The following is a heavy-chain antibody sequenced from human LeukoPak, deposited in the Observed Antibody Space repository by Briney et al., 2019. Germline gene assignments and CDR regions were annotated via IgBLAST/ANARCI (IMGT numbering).Heavy chain of an antibody. V-gene: IGHV3-30-3*01. CDR2: ISYDGSNK. CDR1: GFTFSSYA. D-gene: IGHD6-19*01. J-gene: IGHJ4*02. Sequence: GGSLRLSCAASGFTFSSYAMHWVRQAPGKGLEWVAVISYDGSNKYYADSVKGRFTISRDNSKNTLYLQMNSLRAEDTAVYYCARDSGYSSGLVDYWGQGTLVTVSS. CDR3: ARDSGYSSGLVDY.